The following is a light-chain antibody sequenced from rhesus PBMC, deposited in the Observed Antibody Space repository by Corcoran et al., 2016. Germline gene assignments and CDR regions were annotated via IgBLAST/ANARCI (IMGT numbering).Light chain of an antibody. V-gene: IGKV2-64*01. CDR2: KLS. J-gene: IGKJ2*01. CDR1: QSLLHSNGNTY. CDR3: GQGTHWPYS. Sequence: DVVMTQSPFSLPITPGQPASISCRSSQSLLHSNGNTYLIWYHQKPGQPPRPLIYKLSNRGSGVPERFSGSGAGTDFTLKSSRGEAEDVGVYYCGQGTHWPYSFGQGTKVEI.